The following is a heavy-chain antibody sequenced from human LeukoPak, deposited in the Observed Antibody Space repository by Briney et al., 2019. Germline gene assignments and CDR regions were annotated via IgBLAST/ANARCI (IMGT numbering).Heavy chain of an antibody. D-gene: IGHD2-2*01. CDR1: GFTFSNQG. V-gene: IGHV3-23*01. CDR2: ISGSGGST. Sequence: GGSLRLSCAASGFTFSNQGMSWVRQAPGKGLEWVSSISGSGGSTYYADSVKGRFTISRDNSKNTLYLQMNTLRAEDTAVYYCAPFSIPSGEFDYWGQGTLVTVSS. J-gene: IGHJ4*02. CDR3: APFSIPSGEFDY.